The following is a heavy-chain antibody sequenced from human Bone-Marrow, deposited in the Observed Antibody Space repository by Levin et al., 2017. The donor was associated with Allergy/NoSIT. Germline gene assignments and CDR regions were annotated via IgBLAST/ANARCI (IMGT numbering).Heavy chain of an antibody. D-gene: IGHD6-13*01. Sequence: GGSLRLSCAASGFTFLAHGMHWVRQAPGQGLEWVALISYDGSNKHYADSVRGRFTISRDNSKDTLYLQMNSLRPDDTAIYFCAKGAAAGIDPYYFDFWGQGALVTVSS. J-gene: IGHJ4*02. CDR1: GFTFLAHG. CDR2: ISYDGSNK. V-gene: IGHV3-30*18. CDR3: AKGAAAGIDPYYFDF.